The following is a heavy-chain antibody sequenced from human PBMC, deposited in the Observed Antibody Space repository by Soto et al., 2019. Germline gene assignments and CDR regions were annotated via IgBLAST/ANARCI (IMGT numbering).Heavy chain of an antibody. CDR1: GCTFTGYY. D-gene: IGHD3-9*01. J-gene: IGHJ3*02. CDR3: ARVGFLTGYYQNLDAFHI. V-gene: IGHV1-2*04. CDR2: INPNSGGT. Sequence: AAVTVTCKDSGCTFTGYYMHWLRQAPGQGLEWMGWINPNSGGTNNAQKFQGWVTMTRHTSITTAYMELSRLRSDDTAVYYCARVGFLTGYYQNLDAFHIWGQGTLDTVSS.